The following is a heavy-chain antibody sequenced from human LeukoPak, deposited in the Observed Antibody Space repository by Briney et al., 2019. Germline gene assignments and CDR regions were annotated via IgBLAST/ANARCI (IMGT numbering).Heavy chain of an antibody. CDR3: ARDRPLRAYYYDSSGYHPAWVGVDY. J-gene: IGHJ4*02. D-gene: IGHD3-22*01. CDR2: IIPILGIA. CDR1: GGTFSSYA. V-gene: IGHV1-69*04. Sequence: SVKVSCKASGGTFSSYAISWVRQAPGQGLEWMGRIIPILGIANYAQKFQGRVTITADKSTSTAYMELSSLRSEDTAVYYCARDRPLRAYYYDSSGYHPAWVGVDYWGQGTLVTVSS.